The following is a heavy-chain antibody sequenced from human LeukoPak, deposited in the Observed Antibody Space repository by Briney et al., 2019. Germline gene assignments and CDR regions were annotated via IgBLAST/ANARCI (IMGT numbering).Heavy chain of an antibody. CDR3: ARDGLYNWNYLVPFDY. CDR1: GFTFSSYS. CDR2: ISSSSSCI. J-gene: IGHJ4*02. D-gene: IGHD1-7*01. V-gene: IGHV3-21*01. Sequence: PGGSLRLSCAASGFTFSSYSMNWVRQAPGKGLEWVSSISSSSSCIYYADSVKGRFTISRDNAKNSLYLQMNSLRAEDTAVYYCARDGLYNWNYLVPFDYWGQGTLVTVSS.